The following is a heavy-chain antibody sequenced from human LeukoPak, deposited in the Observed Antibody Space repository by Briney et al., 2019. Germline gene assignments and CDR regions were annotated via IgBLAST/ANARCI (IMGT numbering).Heavy chain of an antibody. CDR1: GFTFSSYA. CDR2: ISSNGGSR. Sequence: GGSLRLSCAAPGFTFSSYAMHWVRQAPGKGLEYVSAISSNGGSRYYADSVKGRFTISRDNSKNTLYLQMSSLRAEDTAVYYCVVQGWVFRAPTQYYFDYWGQGTLVTVSS. CDR3: VVQGWVFRAPTQYYFDY. J-gene: IGHJ4*02. V-gene: IGHV3-64D*06. D-gene: IGHD1-1*01.